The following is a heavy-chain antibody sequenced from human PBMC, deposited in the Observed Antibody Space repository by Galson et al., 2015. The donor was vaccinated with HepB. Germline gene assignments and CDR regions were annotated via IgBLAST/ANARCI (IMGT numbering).Heavy chain of an antibody. CDR1: DGSITTTGYY. V-gene: IGHV4-39*01. Sequence: ETLSLTCNVSDGSITTTGYYWGWIRQPPGKGLECLGTKSYSGTTYYNPSLKSRVTISVDTSENQFSLRLSSVTAADTAVYYCATGYISKWSSSYYFEYWGQGTLVTVSP. CDR2: KSYSGTT. D-gene: IGHD3-3*02. J-gene: IGHJ4*02. CDR3: ATGYISKWSSSYYFEY.